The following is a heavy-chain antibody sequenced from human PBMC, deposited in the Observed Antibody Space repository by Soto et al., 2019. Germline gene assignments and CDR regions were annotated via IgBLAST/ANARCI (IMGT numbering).Heavy chain of an antibody. CDR2: IYYSGSI. CDR3: ARQSSGWYNWFDP. D-gene: IGHD6-19*01. Sequence: SETLSLTCSVSGGSISSSSYYWGWIRQPSGKGLEWIGSIYYSGSIYYNPSLKSRVTISVDTSKNQFSLKLSSVTAAETAVYYCARQSSGWYNWFDPWGQGTLVTVSS. J-gene: IGHJ5*02. CDR1: GGSISSSSYY. V-gene: IGHV4-39*01.